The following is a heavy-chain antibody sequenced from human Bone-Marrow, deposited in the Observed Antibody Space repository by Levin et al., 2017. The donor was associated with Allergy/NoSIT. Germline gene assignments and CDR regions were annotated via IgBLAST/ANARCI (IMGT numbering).Heavy chain of an antibody. Sequence: GESLKISCAASGFTFSSYAMSWVRQAPGKGLEWVSAISGSGGSTYYADSVKGRFTISRDNSKNTLYLQMNSLRAEDTAVYYCAKERRIVVVPAAIGVYWGQGTLVTVSS. J-gene: IGHJ4*02. CDR2: ISGSGGST. CDR3: AKERRIVVVPAAIGVY. V-gene: IGHV3-23*01. CDR1: GFTFSSYA. D-gene: IGHD2-2*01.